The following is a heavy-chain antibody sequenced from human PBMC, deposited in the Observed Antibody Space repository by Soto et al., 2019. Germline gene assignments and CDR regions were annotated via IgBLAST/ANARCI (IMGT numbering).Heavy chain of an antibody. CDR1: GYTFTNYG. CDR2: SSTYNSNT. CDR3: ARRYDSSGRTFDL. D-gene: IGHD3-22*01. J-gene: IGHJ4*02. Sequence: ASVKVSCKASGYTFTNYGITWVRQAPGRGLERMGWSSTYNSNTNYAQRFRGRVTMTTDRGTSTGYMELRSLTSEDTAVYFCARRYDSSGRTFDLWGQGTLVTVSS. V-gene: IGHV1-18*04.